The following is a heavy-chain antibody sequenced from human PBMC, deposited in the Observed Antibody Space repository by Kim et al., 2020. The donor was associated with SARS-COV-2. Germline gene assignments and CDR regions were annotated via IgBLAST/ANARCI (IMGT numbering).Heavy chain of an antibody. CDR2: ISSSGGRT. J-gene: IGHJ4*02. D-gene: IGHD3-10*01. Sequence: GGSLRLSCSASGFTFSNYAMNWVRQAPGKGLEYVSAISSSGGRTYYADSVKGRFTISRDNSKNTLYIQMSSLRAEDTAVFYCVKGAYGSGSYNTPFLYNFDCWGQGTLVTVSS. CDR3: VKGAYGSGSYNTPFLYNFDC. CDR1: GFTFSNYA. V-gene: IGHV3-64*05.